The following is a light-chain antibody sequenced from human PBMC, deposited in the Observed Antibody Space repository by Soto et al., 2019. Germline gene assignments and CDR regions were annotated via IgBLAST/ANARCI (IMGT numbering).Light chain of an antibody. CDR2: DAY. J-gene: IGKJ1*01. CDR3: HQYASSFGT. CDR1: QSVGHMF. V-gene: IGKV3-20*01. Sequence: IVLTHSVDTLSLSTGDRATLSCRASQSVGHMFLAWFQQKPGQAPRLLIFDAYRRATGIPDRFSGSGSGTNFALTISRLEPEDFALYYCHQYASSFGTFGQGTKVDTK.